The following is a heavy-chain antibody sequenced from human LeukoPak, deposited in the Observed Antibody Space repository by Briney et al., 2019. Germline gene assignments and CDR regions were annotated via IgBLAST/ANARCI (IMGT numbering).Heavy chain of an antibody. Sequence: PGGSLRLSCAASGFTVSSNYMSWVRQVPGKGLEWVSVIYSGGSTYYADSVKGRFTISRDNAKNSLYLQMNSLRDEDTAVYYCARDRYYDSGGFYFDYWGQGTLVTVSS. V-gene: IGHV3-66*01. CDR2: IYSGGST. CDR3: ARDRYYDSGGFYFDY. D-gene: IGHD3-22*01. CDR1: GFTVSSNY. J-gene: IGHJ4*02.